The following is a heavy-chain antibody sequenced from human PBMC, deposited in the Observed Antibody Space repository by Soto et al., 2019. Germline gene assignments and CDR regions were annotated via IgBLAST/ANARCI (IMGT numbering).Heavy chain of an antibody. CDR3: AINPLIAAAGTRWSY. D-gene: IGHD6-13*01. V-gene: IGHV3-48*01. J-gene: IGHJ4*02. Sequence: GGSLRLSCVVTRFTFSSYSMNWVRQAPGKGLEWVSHISSSSTIYYADSVKGRFTISRDNAKNSLYLQMNSLRAEDTAVYYCAINPLIAAAGTRWSYWGQGTLVTVSS. CDR2: ISSSSTI. CDR1: RFTFSSYS.